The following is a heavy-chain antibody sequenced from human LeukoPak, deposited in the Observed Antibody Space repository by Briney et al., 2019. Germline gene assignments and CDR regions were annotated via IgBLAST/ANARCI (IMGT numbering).Heavy chain of an antibody. V-gene: IGHV1-3*01. CDR2: IDAGNGRT. CDR1: QYSFSDYA. D-gene: IGHD3-10*01. J-gene: IGHJ4*02. CDR3: ARVRWTDVARGSYYFDY. Sequence: ASVKVSCKASQYSFSDYAIHWVRQAPGQRLEWMGWIDAGNGRTKYSQSFQGRLTIIRDTSATTAYMELSGLTSEDTATYYCARVRWTDVARGSYYFDYWGQGTLVSVST.